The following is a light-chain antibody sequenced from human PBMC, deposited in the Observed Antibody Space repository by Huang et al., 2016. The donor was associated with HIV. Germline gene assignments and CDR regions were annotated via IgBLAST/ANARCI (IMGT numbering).Light chain of an antibody. V-gene: IGKV1-9*01. J-gene: IGKJ5*01. CDR2: AAS. CDR1: QGISTY. CDR3: QQVNRYPIT. Sequence: IQLTQSPSSLSASVGDRVTITCRATQGISTYLAWYQQRPGKAPKLLISAASTLQTEVPSRLSGSGSGTDFTITISSLQPEDFATYYCQQVNRYPITFGQGTRLE.